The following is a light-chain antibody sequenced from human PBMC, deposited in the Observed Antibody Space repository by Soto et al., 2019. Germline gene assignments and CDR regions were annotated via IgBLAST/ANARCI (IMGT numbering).Light chain of an antibody. CDR1: QSITIW. V-gene: IGKV1-5*01. CDR3: QQSHSIPLT. J-gene: IGKJ1*01. Sequence: DIQMTQSPSTLSASVGDSVTITCRASQSITIWLAWYQQKPGKAPKLLIYDASSLEGGVPSRFSGSGSGTEFTLTISGLQPDDFATYYCQQSHSIPLTFGQGTKVEIK. CDR2: DAS.